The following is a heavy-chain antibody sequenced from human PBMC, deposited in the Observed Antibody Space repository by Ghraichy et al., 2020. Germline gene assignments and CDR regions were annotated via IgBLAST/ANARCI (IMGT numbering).Heavy chain of an antibody. Sequence: ASVKVSCKASGYTFTSYYMHWVRQAPGQGLEWMGIINPSGGSTSYAQKFQGRVTMTRDTSTSTVYMELSSLRSEDTAVYYCARVHYYDSSCYYYERPDAFDIGGQGTMVTVSS. CDR2: INPSGGST. CDR1: GYTFTSYY. J-gene: IGHJ3*02. D-gene: IGHD3-22*01. CDR3: ARVHYYDSSCYYYERPDAFDI. V-gene: IGHV1-46*01.